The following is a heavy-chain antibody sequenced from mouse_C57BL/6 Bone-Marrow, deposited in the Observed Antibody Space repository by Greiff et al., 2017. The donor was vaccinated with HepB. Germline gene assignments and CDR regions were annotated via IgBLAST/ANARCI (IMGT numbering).Heavy chain of an antibody. J-gene: IGHJ4*01. CDR3: ARSLITTVPFAMDY. D-gene: IGHD1-1*01. CDR1: GYTFTDYY. CDR2: INPYNGGT. Sequence: EVQLQQSGPVLVKPGASVKMSCKASGYTFTDYYMNWVKQSHGKSLEWIGVINPYNGGTSYNQKFKGKATLTVDKSSSTAYMELNSLTSEDSAVYYCARSLITTVPFAMDYWGQGTSVTVSS. V-gene: IGHV1-19*01.